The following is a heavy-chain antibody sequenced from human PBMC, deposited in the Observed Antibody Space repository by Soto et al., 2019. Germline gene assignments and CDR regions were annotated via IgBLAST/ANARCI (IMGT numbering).Heavy chain of an antibody. D-gene: IGHD3-10*01. CDR1: GFTFTSSA. CDR2: IVVGSGNT. CDR3: AAEDVTMVRGGNYYYYGMDV. J-gene: IGHJ6*02. V-gene: IGHV1-58*01. Sequence: SVKVSCKASGFTFTSSAVQWVRQARGQRLEWIGWIVVGSGNTNYAQKFQERVTITRDMSTSTAYMELSSLRSEDTAVYYCAAEDVTMVRGGNYYYYGMDVWGQGTTVTVSS.